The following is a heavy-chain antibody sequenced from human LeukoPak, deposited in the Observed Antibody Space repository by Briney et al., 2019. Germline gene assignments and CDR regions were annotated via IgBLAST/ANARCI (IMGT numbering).Heavy chain of an antibody. CDR2: IRSRANSYVT. J-gene: IGHJ3*02. Sequence: PGGSLRLSCAASGFTFSGSAVHWVRQASGKGLEWVGRIRSRANSYVTAYAASVTGRFTISRDNSKNTLYLQMNSLRAEDTAVYYCAKDGAVVGTMDAFDMWGQGTLVTVSS. CDR3: AKDGAVVGTMDAFDM. V-gene: IGHV3-73*01. D-gene: IGHD6-19*01. CDR1: GFTFSGSA.